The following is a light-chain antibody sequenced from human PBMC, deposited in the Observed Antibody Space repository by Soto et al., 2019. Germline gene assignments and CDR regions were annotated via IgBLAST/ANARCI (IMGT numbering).Light chain of an antibody. Sequence: DIQMTQSPSSLSASVGDRVTITCRRSQSISSFLNWYQHKPGNAPKLLIYTTSTLRSGVPSRFRGNGSGTHFTLTITNVQPEDFATYYCQQSHSTPPITFGQGTRLDIK. CDR2: TTS. CDR3: QQSHSTPPIT. CDR1: QSISSF. V-gene: IGKV1-39*01. J-gene: IGKJ5*01.